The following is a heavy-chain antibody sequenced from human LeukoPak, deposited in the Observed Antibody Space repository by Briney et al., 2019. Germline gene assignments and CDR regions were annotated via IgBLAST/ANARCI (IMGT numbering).Heavy chain of an antibody. J-gene: IGHJ4*02. CDR2: IPYDGSNK. CDR1: GFTFSGYA. CDR3: AIDRDYYGSGSYTPDY. Sequence: PGRSLRLSCAASGFTFSGYAMHWVRQAPGKGLEWVAVIPYDGSNKYYADSVKGRFTISRDNSKNTLYLQMNSLRAEDTALYYCAIDRDYYGSGSYTPDYWGQGTLVTVSS. D-gene: IGHD3-10*01. V-gene: IGHV3-30-3*01.